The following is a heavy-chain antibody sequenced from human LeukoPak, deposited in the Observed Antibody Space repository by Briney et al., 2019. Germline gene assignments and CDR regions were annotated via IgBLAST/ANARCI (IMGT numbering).Heavy chain of an antibody. CDR1: GGSISSYY. J-gene: IGHJ4*02. Sequence: SETLSLTCTVSGGSISSYYWSWIRQPAGKGLEWIGRIYTSGSTNYNPSLKSRVTMSVDTSKNQFSLKLSSVTAADTAVYYCARGGGEQWLVPQSFDYWGQGTLVTVSS. D-gene: IGHD6-19*01. V-gene: IGHV4-4*07. CDR2: IYTSGST. CDR3: ARGGGEQWLVPQSFDY.